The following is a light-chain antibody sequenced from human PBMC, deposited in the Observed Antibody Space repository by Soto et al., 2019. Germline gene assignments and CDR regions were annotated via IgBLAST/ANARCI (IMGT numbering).Light chain of an antibody. CDR3: QHYSSYSEA. CDR2: KAS. CDR1: QSISSY. J-gene: IGKJ1*01. Sequence: DIQMTPSPSSLSASVGDRVTITCRASQSISSYLNWYQQKPGKAPRLLIYKASTLKSGVPSRFSGSGSGTEFTLTISSLQPDDFATYYCQHYSSYSEAFGQGTKVDIK. V-gene: IGKV1-5*03.